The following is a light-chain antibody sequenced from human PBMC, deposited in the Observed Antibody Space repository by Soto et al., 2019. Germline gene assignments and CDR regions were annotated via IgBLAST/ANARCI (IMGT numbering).Light chain of an antibody. CDR2: AAS. CDR1: QNIGNY. J-gene: IGKJ2*01. CDR3: QQSYSTLPYS. V-gene: IGKV1-39*01. Sequence: DIQMTQSPSSLSAAVGDRVTIACRASQNIGNYLNWYQQKLGKAPKFLIDAASNLQGGVTSRFSVSGSGTNFTLTLISLRPEDFATYYCQQSYSTLPYSFGQGTKLE.